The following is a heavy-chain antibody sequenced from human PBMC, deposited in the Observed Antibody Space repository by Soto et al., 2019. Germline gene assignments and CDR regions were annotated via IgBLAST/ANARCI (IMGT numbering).Heavy chain of an antibody. Sequence: QVQLVESGGGVVQPGRSLRLSCAASGFTFSSYGMHWVRQAPGKGLEWVAVISYDGSNKYYADSVKGRFTISRDNSKNTLYLQMNSLRAEDTAVYYCAKDRGTTYSYYYDGMDVWGQGTTVTVSS. CDR2: ISYDGSNK. CDR1: GFTFSSYG. J-gene: IGHJ6*02. D-gene: IGHD1-7*01. V-gene: IGHV3-30*18. CDR3: AKDRGTTYSYYYDGMDV.